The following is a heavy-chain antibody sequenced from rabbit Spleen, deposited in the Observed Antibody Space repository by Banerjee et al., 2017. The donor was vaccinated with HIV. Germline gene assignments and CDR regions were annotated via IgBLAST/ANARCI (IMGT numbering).Heavy chain of an antibody. D-gene: IGHD6-1*01. CDR1: GFSFGSSYW. CDR3: ARGDVGLNGYHYAAVFGFNL. Sequence: QSLEESGGDLVKPGASLTLTCTASGFSFGSSYWICWVRQAPGKGLELVACIYTSGGATYYATWASGRFTCSKTSSTTVTLQMTRLTAADTATYFCARGDVGLNGYHYAAVFGFNLWGPGTLVTVS. CDR2: IYTSGGAT. J-gene: IGHJ4*01. V-gene: IGHV1S40*01.